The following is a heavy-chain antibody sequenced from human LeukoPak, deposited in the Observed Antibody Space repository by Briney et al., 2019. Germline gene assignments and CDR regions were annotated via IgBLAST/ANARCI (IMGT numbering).Heavy chain of an antibody. D-gene: IGHD3-10*01. Sequence: GGSLRLSCAASGFTLSSYSMNWVRQAPGKGLEWVSSISSSSSYIYYADSVKGRFTISRDNAKNSLYLQMNSLRAEDTAVYYCARDGRGAFDIWGQGTMVTVSS. V-gene: IGHV3-21*01. CDR2: ISSSSSYI. CDR3: ARDGRGAFDI. CDR1: GFTLSSYS. J-gene: IGHJ3*02.